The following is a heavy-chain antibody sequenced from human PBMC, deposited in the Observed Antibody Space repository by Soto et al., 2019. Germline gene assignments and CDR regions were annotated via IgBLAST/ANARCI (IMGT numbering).Heavy chain of an antibody. CDR1: GGSVSGYY. J-gene: IGHJ5*02. D-gene: IGHD6-13*01. CDR2: INHSGST. V-gene: IGHV4-34*01. CDR3: AREGQQLVRGWFDP. Sequence: QVQLQQWGAGLLKPSETLSLTCAVYGGSVSGYYWSWIRQPPGKGLEWIGEINHSGSTNYNPSLKSRVTISVDTSKNQFSLKLSSVTAADTAVYYCAREGQQLVRGWFDPWGQGTLVTVSS.